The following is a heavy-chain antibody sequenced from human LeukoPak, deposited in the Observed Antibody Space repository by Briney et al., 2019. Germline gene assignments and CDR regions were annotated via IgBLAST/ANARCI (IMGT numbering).Heavy chain of an antibody. V-gene: IGHV3-48*03. Sequence: GGSLRLSCAASGFTFSSYEMNWVRQAPGKGLGWVSYISSSGSTIYYADSVKGRFTISRDNAKNSLYLQMNSLRAEDTAVYYCARDRGYCSGGSCKAFDIWGQGTMVTVSS. CDR3: ARDRGYCSGGSCKAFDI. CDR2: ISSSGSTI. J-gene: IGHJ3*02. CDR1: GFTFSSYE. D-gene: IGHD2-15*01.